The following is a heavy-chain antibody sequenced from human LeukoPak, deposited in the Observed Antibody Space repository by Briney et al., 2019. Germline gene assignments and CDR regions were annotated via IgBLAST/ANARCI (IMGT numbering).Heavy chain of an antibody. J-gene: IGHJ4*02. Sequence: GGSLRLSCAASGFTFSSYTIHWVHQAPGKGLECVAIIPPDGSAENYADSVKGRFTVSRDNSKSTLFLQINSLGTEDTAVYYCARGWDHSRSWTYFDHWGQGTLVTVSS. CDR2: IPPDGSAE. CDR1: GFTFSSYT. CDR3: ARGWDHSRSWTYFDH. V-gene: IGHV3-30*04. D-gene: IGHD6-13*01.